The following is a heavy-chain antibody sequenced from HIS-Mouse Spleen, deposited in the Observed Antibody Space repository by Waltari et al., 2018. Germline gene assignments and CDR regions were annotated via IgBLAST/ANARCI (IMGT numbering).Heavy chain of an antibody. Sequence: QVQLVESGGGVVQPGRSLRLSCAASGFTFSSYAMHWVRQAPGKGLEWVAVISYDGSNKYYADFVKGRFTISRDNSKNTLYLQMNSLRAEDTAVYYCARGVVAGDAFDIWGQGTMVTVSS. CDR3: ARGVVAGDAFDI. V-gene: IGHV3-30*04. D-gene: IGHD6-19*01. CDR1: GFTFSSYA. CDR2: ISYDGSNK. J-gene: IGHJ3*02.